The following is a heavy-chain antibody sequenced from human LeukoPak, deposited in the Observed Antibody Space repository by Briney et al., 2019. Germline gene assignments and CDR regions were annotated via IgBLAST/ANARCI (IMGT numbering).Heavy chain of an antibody. D-gene: IGHD3-9*01. CDR2: IKTDGGEK. CDR3: ARDYTGYFP. V-gene: IGHV3-7*03. J-gene: IGHJ5*02. Sequence: GGFLRLSCEASGFTFSSYWMSWVRQAPGKGLEWVANIKTDGGEKYYVDSVKGRFTISRDNAKNSLYLQMNSLRAEDTAVYYCARDYTGYFPWGQGTLVIVSS. CDR1: GFTFSSYW.